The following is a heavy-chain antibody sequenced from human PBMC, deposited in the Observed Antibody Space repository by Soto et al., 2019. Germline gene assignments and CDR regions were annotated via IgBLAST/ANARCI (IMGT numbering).Heavy chain of an antibody. CDR2: IYYSGST. CDR3: ARSRRIWDWFDP. J-gene: IGHJ5*02. D-gene: IGHD3-10*01. Sequence: SETLSLTCTVSGGSISSGDYYWSWIRQPPGKGLEWIGYIYYSGSTYYNPSLKSRVTISVDTSKNQFSLKLSSVTAADTAVYYCARSRRIWDWFDPWGQGTLVTVSS. CDR1: GGSISSGDYY. V-gene: IGHV4-30-4*01.